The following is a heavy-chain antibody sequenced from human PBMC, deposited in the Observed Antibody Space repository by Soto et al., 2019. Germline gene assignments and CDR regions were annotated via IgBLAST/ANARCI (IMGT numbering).Heavy chain of an antibody. CDR2: ISYDGSNK. V-gene: IGHV3-30-3*01. CDR1: GFTFSSYA. J-gene: IGHJ5*02. D-gene: IGHD6-13*01. Sequence: QVQLVESGGGVVQPGRSLRLSCAASGFTFSSYAMHWVRQAPGKGLEWVAVISYDGSNKYYADSVKGRFTISRDNSKNTLYLQMNSVRAEDTAVYYCASLLGAAAGGGTYNWFDPWGQGTLVTVSS. CDR3: ASLLGAAAGGGTYNWFDP.